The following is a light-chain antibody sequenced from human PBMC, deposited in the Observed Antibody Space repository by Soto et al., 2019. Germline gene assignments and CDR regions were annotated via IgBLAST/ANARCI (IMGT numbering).Light chain of an antibody. CDR2: VAS. Sequence: EIVLTQSPATLSLSPGERATLSCRASQSVSSYLAWYQQKPGQTPRLLIYVASNRATGIPARFSGSGSGTDFTLTISSLEPEDFAVYYCQQRSIWTRTFGQGTNVEIK. J-gene: IGKJ2*01. CDR1: QSVSSY. V-gene: IGKV3-11*01. CDR3: QQRSIWTRT.